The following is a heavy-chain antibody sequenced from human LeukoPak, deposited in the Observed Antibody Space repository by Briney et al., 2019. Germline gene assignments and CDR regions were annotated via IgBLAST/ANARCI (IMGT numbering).Heavy chain of an antibody. V-gene: IGHV3-30*02. D-gene: IGHD3/OR15-3a*01. CDR2: IRHDENNK. CDR1: GFTFSHYG. Sequence: GGSLRLSCAASGFTFSHYGIHWVRQAPGKGLEWVAFIRHDENNKHYADSVKGRFTISRDKSSNTLFLRMNSLRVEDTAVYYCAKAPYDFSNYYYYMDVWGNGTTVTVSS. CDR3: AKAPYDFSNYYYYMDV. J-gene: IGHJ6*03.